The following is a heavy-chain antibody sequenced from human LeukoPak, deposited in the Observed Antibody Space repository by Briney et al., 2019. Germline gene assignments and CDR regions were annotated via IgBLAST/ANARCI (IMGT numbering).Heavy chain of an antibody. J-gene: IGHJ4*02. CDR3: ARSAVCSSTSCSPYFDY. Sequence: GASVKASCKASGGTFSSYAISWVRQAPGQGLEWMGGIIPIFGTANYAQKFQGRVTITADESTSTAYMELSSLRSGDAAVYYCARSAVCSSTSCSPYFDYWGQGTLVTVSS. CDR2: IIPIFGTA. V-gene: IGHV1-69*13. CDR1: GGTFSSYA. D-gene: IGHD2-2*01.